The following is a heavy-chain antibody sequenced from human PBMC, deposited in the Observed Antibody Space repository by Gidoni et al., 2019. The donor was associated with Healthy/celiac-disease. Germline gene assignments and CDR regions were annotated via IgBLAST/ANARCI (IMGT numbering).Heavy chain of an antibody. Sequence: QVQLVESGGGVVQPGRSLRLSCAASGFTFSSYGMHWARQAPGKGLEWVAVISYDGSNKYYADSVKGRFTISRENSKNTLYLQMNSLRAEDTAVYYCAKDFQAIHRWIQLWSQTAYYYYGMDVWGQGTTVTVSS. V-gene: IGHV3-30*18. J-gene: IGHJ6*02. CDR1: GFTFSSYG. D-gene: IGHD5-18*01. CDR2: ISYDGSNK. CDR3: AKDFQAIHRWIQLWSQTAYYYYGMDV.